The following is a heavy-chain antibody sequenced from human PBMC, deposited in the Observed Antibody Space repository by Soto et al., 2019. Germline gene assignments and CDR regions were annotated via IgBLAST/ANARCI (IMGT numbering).Heavy chain of an antibody. J-gene: IGHJ3*02. CDR1: GGSISSSSYY. CDR2: IYYSGST. CDR3: ARHRGGYPYSDAFDI. D-gene: IGHD5-18*01. Sequence: QLQLQESGPGLVKPSETLSLTCTVSGGSISSSSYYWGWIRQPPGKGLEWIGSIYYSGSTYYNPSLKSRVTISVDTSKNQFSLKLSSVTAADTAVYYCARHRGGYPYSDAFDIWGQGTMVTVSS. V-gene: IGHV4-39*01.